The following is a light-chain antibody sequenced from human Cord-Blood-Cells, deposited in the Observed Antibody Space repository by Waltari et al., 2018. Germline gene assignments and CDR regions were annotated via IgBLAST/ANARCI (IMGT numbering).Light chain of an antibody. V-gene: IGKV3-20*01. CDR1: QSDSSIY. J-gene: IGKJ4*01. CDR3: LQYGSSLLT. Sequence: RASQSDSSIYLAWYQQKPGQAPRPLIYGASNRATGIPDRFSGSGSGTDFTLNISRLEAEDFAVYYCLQYGSSLLTFGGGTKVEIK. CDR2: GAS.